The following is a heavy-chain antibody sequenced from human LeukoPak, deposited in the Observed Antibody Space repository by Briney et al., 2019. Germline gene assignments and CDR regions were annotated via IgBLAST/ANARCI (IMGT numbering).Heavy chain of an antibody. CDR2: MYTSGTT. D-gene: IGHD3-10*01. CDR3: ARGSGYYGSGSYYIGDYFDY. V-gene: IGHV4-61*09. CDR1: GGSISSSSYY. J-gene: IGHJ4*02. Sequence: SETLSLTCTVSGGSISSSSYYWSWIRQPAGKGLEWIGHMYTSGTTNYNPSLKSRVTISVDTSKNQFSLKLSSVTAADTAVYYCARGSGYYGSGSYYIGDYFDYWGQGTLVTVSS.